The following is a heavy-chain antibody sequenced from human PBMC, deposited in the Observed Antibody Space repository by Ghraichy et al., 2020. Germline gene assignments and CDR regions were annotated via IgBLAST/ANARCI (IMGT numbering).Heavy chain of an antibody. V-gene: IGHV5-51*01. CDR3: ARRVEATPLLDY. CDR1: GYSFTSYW. J-gene: IGHJ4*02. Sequence: GGSLRLSCKASGYSFTSYWIAWVRQMPGKGLEWMGIIYPGDSDTRYSPSFQGQVTISADKSISTASLQWSSLKASDTAIYYCARRVEATPLLDYWGQGTLVTVSS. D-gene: IGHD1-26*01. CDR2: IYPGDSDT.